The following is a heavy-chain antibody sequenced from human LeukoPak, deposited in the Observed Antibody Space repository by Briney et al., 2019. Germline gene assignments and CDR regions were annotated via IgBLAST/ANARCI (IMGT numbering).Heavy chain of an antibody. J-gene: IGHJ4*02. D-gene: IGHD3-22*01. CDR3: ARGSYYDSSGYYTAFDY. V-gene: IGHV3-53*01. Sequence: PGGSLRLSCAASGFTVSSNCMNWVRQAPGKGLEWVSVIYSGGKTYYAESVKGRFTITRDNSKNTLYLQMNSLRAEDTAVYFCARGSYYDSSGYYTAFDYWGQGTLVTVSS. CDR1: GFTVSSNC. CDR2: IYSGGKT.